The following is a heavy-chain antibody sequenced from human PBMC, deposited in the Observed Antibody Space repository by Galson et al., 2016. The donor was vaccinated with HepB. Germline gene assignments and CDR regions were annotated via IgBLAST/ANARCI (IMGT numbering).Heavy chain of an antibody. Sequence: SLRLSCAASGFTVNNNFMSWVRQAPGMGLEWVSVIHSGGRTFYADSVKGRFTISRDNSKNTLYLQMNSLRAEDTAVYYCAKGDYYDSSGLNYWGQGTLVTVSS. CDR2: IHSGGRT. CDR3: AKGDYYDSSGLNY. CDR1: GFTVNNNF. V-gene: IGHV3-53*01. J-gene: IGHJ4*02. D-gene: IGHD3-22*01.